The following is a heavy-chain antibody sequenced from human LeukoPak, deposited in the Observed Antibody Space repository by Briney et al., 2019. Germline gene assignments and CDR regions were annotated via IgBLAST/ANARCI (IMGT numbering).Heavy chain of an antibody. CDR1: GFTFSIYA. CDR3: AKRRDYCSGGTCGSEYFQH. CDR2: ISGSGHVS. J-gene: IGHJ1*01. Sequence: GGSLRLSCEASGFTFSIYAMTWVRQAPGKGLEWVSAISGSGHVSLYADSVKGRFAISRDNSKNTVHLQMNSLRVEDTAVYYCAKRRDYCSGGTCGSEYFQHWGQGTLVTVSS. D-gene: IGHD2-15*01. V-gene: IGHV3-23*01.